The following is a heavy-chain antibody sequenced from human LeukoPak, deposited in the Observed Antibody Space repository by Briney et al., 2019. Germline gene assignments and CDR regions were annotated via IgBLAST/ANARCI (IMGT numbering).Heavy chain of an antibody. CDR3: ARMSTGYYDDY. CDR1: GFTFSSFG. D-gene: IGHD3-9*01. Sequence: PGGSLRLSCAASGFTFSSFGMSWVRQAPGKGLEWVSTITSASSTSFADTVKGRFTISRDNSKNKLYLQMNSLRAEDTALYYCARMSTGYYDDYWGQGTLVTVSS. V-gene: IGHV3-23*01. J-gene: IGHJ4*02. CDR2: ITSASST.